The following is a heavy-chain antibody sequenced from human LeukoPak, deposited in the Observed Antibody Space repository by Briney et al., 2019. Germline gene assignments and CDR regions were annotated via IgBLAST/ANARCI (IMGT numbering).Heavy chain of an antibody. J-gene: IGHJ5*02. CDR3: AREVTGFGGVIWPHLGKSHWFDP. CDR1: GGSISSGGYY. Sequence: SETLSLTCTVSGGSISSGGYYWSWIRQHPGKGLEWIGYIYYSGSTYYNPSLKSRVTISVDTSKNQFSLKLSSVTAADTAVYYCAREVTGFGGVIWPHLGKSHWFDPWGQGTLVTVSS. V-gene: IGHV4-31*03. D-gene: IGHD3-16*01. CDR2: IYYSGST.